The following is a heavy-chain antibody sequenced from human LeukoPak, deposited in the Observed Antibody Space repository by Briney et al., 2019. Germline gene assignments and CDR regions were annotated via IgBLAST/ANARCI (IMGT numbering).Heavy chain of an antibody. V-gene: IGHV1-2*02. CDR1: GYTFINYG. D-gene: IGHD1-26*01. J-gene: IGHJ4*02. CDR3: AREGGGSYRTMDFDY. CDR2: INPNSGGT. Sequence: ASVKVSCKASGYTFINYGISWVRQAPGQGLEWMGWINPNSGGTNYAQKFQGRVTMTRDTSISTAYMELSRLRSDDTAVYYCAREGGGSYRTMDFDYWGQGTLVTVSS.